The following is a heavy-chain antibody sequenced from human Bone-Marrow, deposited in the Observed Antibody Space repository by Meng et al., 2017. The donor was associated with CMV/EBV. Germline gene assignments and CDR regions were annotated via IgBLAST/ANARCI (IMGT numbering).Heavy chain of an antibody. Sequence: GESMKISCAASGFAFSSYAMSWVRQAPGKGLEWVSAISGSGGSTYYADSVKGRFTISRDNSKNTLYLQMNSLRAEYTAVYYCAKRPTPMLGLPYYYFGMEVWGQGTTVTVSS. D-gene: IGHD5-18*01. CDR1: GFAFSSYA. V-gene: IGHV3-23*01. CDR3: AKRPTPMLGLPYYYFGMEV. CDR2: ISGSGGST. J-gene: IGHJ6*02.